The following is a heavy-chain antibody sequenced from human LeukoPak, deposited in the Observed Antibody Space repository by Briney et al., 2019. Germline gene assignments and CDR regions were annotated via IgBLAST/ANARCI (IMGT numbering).Heavy chain of an antibody. J-gene: IGHJ5*02. CDR2: FYYSGST. Sequence: ETLSLTPTVSGYSITTVYYWGWIRHPPPKGLEWSGSFYYSGSTYYSPSLKSRVSISVDTSKNEFSMKLSSVTAADTAVYYCARLYDPGIAVGGSRWFDPWGQGTLVTVSS. D-gene: IGHD6-19*01. CDR3: ARLYDPGIAVGGSRWFDP. V-gene: IGHV4-38-2*02. CDR1: GYSITTVYY.